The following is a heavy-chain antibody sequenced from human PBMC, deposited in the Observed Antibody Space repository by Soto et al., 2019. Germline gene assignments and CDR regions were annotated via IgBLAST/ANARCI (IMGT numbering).Heavy chain of an antibody. Sequence: GGSLRLSCAASGFTVSNSYMNWVRQATGEGLEWVSVIYSGDKTYYADSVKGRFTISRDNSKNTLYLQMNSLRADGTALYYCARAGPYCSGGACYSGWFDSWGQGTLVTVSS. CDR3: ARAGPYCSGGACYSGWFDS. D-gene: IGHD2-15*01. J-gene: IGHJ5*01. CDR2: IYSGDKT. CDR1: GFTVSNSY. V-gene: IGHV3-66*01.